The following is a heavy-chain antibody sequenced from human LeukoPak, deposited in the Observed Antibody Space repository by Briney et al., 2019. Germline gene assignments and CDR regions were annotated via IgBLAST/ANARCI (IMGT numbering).Heavy chain of an antibody. Sequence: ASETLSLTCTVSGGSLSGFYWSWIRQPPGKGLEWLGYIFHSGSTNYNPSLKSRVTISVDASKNQFSLKLSSVTAADTAVYYCARRGDYDSSGYYSPHAFDIWGQGTMVTVSS. V-gene: IGHV4-59*08. CDR2: IFHSGST. J-gene: IGHJ3*02. CDR3: ARRGDYDSSGYYSPHAFDI. CDR1: GGSLSGFY. D-gene: IGHD3-22*01.